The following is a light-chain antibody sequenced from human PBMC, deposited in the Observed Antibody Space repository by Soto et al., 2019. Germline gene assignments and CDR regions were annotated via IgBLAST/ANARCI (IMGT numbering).Light chain of an antibody. Sequence: QSFLAQPASVSGTPGKSITISCTGTDRDVGGFNYVSWYQQYPGKAPKLMIYDVSDRPSGVSNRFSGSKSGNTASLAISGLQAEEEADYYCSSYTAYTTYVFGTGTKATVL. CDR2: DVS. CDR3: SSYTAYTTYV. V-gene: IGLV2-14*03. CDR1: DRDVGGFNY. J-gene: IGLJ1*01.